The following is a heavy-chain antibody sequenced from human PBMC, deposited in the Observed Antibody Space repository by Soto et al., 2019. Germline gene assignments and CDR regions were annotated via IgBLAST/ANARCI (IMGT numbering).Heavy chain of an antibody. CDR2: ISSNGGST. CDR1: GFTFSSYA. CDR3: ARDHLGRNYVGNNDAFDI. Sequence: GGSLRLSCAASGFTFSSYAMHWVRQAPGKGLEYVSAISSNGGSTYYANSVKGRFTISRDNSKNTLYLQMGSLRAEDMAVYYCARDHLGRNYVGNNDAFDIWGQGTMVTVSS. D-gene: IGHD1-7*01. J-gene: IGHJ3*02. V-gene: IGHV3-64*01.